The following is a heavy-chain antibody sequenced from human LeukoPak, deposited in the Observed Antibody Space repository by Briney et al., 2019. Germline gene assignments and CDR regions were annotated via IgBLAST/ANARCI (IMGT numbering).Heavy chain of an antibody. V-gene: IGHV4-34*01. J-gene: IGHJ4*02. D-gene: IGHD5-18*01. CDR3: ARGFRGVYSYGSKLNFYFDY. CDR1: GGSFSGYY. Sequence: KPSETLSLTCAVYGGSFSGYYWSWTRQPPGKGLEWIGEINHSGSTNYNPSLKSRVTISVDTSKNQFSLKLSSVTAADTAVYYCARGFRGVYSYGSKLNFYFDYWGQGTLVTVSS. CDR2: INHSGST.